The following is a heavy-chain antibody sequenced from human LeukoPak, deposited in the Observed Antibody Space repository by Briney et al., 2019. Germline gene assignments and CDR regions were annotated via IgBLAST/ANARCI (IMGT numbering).Heavy chain of an antibody. CDR1: GGTFSSYA. Sequence: SVKVSCKASGGTFSSYAISWVRQAPGQGLEWMGGIIPIFGTANYAQKFQGRVTITADESTSTAYMELSSLRSEDTAVYYCMTGPTPLQTYYYDSSGLDYWGQGTLVTVSS. D-gene: IGHD3-22*01. J-gene: IGHJ4*02. CDR2: IIPIFGTA. V-gene: IGHV1-69*13. CDR3: MTGPTPLQTYYYDSSGLDY.